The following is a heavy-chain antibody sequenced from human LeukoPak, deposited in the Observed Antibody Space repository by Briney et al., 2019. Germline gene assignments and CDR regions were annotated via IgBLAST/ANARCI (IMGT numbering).Heavy chain of an antibody. J-gene: IGHJ4*02. CDR3: ARDSSRGAVDY. Sequence: ASVKVSCKASGYTFTGYYMHWVRPAPGQGLEWMGWINRNSGGTNYAQKFQGRVTMTRDTSISTAYMELSRLRSDDTAVYYCARDSSRGAVDYWGQGTLVTVSS. D-gene: IGHD1-26*01. CDR2: INRNSGGT. V-gene: IGHV1-2*02. CDR1: GYTFTGYY.